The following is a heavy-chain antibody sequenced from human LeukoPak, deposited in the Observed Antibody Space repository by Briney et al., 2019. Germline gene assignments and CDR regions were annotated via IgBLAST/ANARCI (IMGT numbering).Heavy chain of an antibody. Sequence: SETLSLTCAVYGGSFSGYYWSWIRQPPGKGLEWIGEINHSGSTNYNPSLKSRVTISVDTSKNQFSPKLSSVTAADTAVYYCARAHYSPWFDPWGQGTLVTVSS. V-gene: IGHV4-34*01. CDR2: INHSGST. CDR1: GGSFSGYY. D-gene: IGHD4-11*01. J-gene: IGHJ5*02. CDR3: ARAHYSPWFDP.